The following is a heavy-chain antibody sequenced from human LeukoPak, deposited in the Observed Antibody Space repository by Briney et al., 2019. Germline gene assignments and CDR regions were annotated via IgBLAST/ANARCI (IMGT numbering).Heavy chain of an antibody. CDR3: ARVVGATRCHFDY. CDR1: GASITSYY. J-gene: IGHJ4*02. CDR2: IYYSGST. V-gene: IGHV4-59*12. D-gene: IGHD1-26*01. Sequence: PSETLSLTCTVSGASITSYYWSWIRQPPGKGLEWIGYIYYSGSTNYNPSLKSRVTISVDTSKNQFSLKLSSVTAADTAVYYCARVVGATRCHFDYWGQGTLVTVSS.